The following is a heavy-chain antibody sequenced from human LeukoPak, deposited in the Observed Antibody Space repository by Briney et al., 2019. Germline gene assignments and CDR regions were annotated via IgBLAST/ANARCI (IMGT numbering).Heavy chain of an antibody. CDR2: ISYDGSNK. V-gene: IGHV3-30*04. Sequence: SCKASGYTFTGYYIHWVRQAPGKGLEWVAVISYDGSNKNYADSVKGRFTISGDNSKNTLYLQMNSLRAEDTSVYYCARSPGILGTNYFDYWGQGTLVTVSS. J-gene: IGHJ4*02. D-gene: IGHD1-26*01. CDR3: ARSPGILGTNYFDY. CDR1: GYTFTGYY.